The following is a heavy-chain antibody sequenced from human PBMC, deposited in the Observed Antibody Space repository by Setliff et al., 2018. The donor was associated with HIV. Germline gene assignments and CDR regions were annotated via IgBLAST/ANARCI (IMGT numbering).Heavy chain of an antibody. V-gene: IGHV1-18*01. D-gene: IGHD1-26*01. Sequence: ASVKVSCKTSGYTFINYGFIWVRQAPGEGLEWMGWIGAIDGITNYALNLRERITLTTETSTSTAYMELRSLTSDDTAMYYCARDRRYSGTYHIDYWGQGTRVTVS. CDR3: ARDRRYSGTYHIDY. CDR2: IGAIDGIT. CDR1: GYTFINYG. J-gene: IGHJ4*02.